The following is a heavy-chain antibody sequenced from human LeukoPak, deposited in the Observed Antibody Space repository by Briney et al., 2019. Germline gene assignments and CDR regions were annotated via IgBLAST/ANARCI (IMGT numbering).Heavy chain of an antibody. CDR3: AYNRNFALDN. J-gene: IGHJ4*02. V-gene: IGHV4-4*02. Sequence: SGTLSLTCAVSGASIDSHSWWSWVRQPPGKGLEWIGEIYHSGGANYKPSLKSRVTMSVDTSKNHFSLKLTSVTAADTAVYYCAYNRNFALDNWGQGTLVTVSS. D-gene: IGHD1-14*01. CDR1: GASIDSHSW. CDR2: IYHSGGA.